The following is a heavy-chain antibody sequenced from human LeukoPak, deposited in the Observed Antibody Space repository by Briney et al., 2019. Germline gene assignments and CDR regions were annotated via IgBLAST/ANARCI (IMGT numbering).Heavy chain of an antibody. Sequence: GRSLRLSCAASGFTFSSYGMHWVRQAPGKGLEWVAVIWYDGSNKYYADSVKGRFTISRDNSKNTLYLQMSSLRAGDTAVYYCARERVMIAFDYWGQGTLVTVSS. J-gene: IGHJ4*02. CDR2: IWYDGSNK. CDR1: GFTFSSYG. V-gene: IGHV3-33*01. D-gene: IGHD3-22*01. CDR3: ARERVMIAFDY.